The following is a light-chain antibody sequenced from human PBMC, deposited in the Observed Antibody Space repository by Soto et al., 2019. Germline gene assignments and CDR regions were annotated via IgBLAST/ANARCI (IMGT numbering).Light chain of an antibody. CDR1: QSVSSN. Sequence: ETVMTQSPATLSVSPGERATLSCRASQSVSSNLAWYQHKPGQAPRLLIYGASTRATGIPARFSGSGSGTESTLTISSLQTEDFAVYYGQQYNNWPTFGQGTRLEIK. CDR3: QQYNNWPT. V-gene: IGKV3-15*01. CDR2: GAS. J-gene: IGKJ5*01.